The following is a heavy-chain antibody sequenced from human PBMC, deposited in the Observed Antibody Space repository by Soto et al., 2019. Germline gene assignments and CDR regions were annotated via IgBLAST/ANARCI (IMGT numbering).Heavy chain of an antibody. D-gene: IGHD3-3*01. CDR1: GFSVSGWY. CDR2: LKDRSQNYAT. Sequence: EVQLVESGGGLVQPGGSARLSCAASGFSVSGWYMDWVRQAPGKGLEWVARLKDRSQNYATEYAASMKGRVTVSRHASQNSIYLQMNSLKIENTAVYYFTRDGDARWLDSWCQGTLVTVS. J-gene: IGHJ5*01. CDR3: TRDGDARWLDS. V-gene: IGHV3-72*01.